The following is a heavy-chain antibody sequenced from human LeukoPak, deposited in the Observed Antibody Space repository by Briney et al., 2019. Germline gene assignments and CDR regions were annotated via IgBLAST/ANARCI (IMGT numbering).Heavy chain of an antibody. V-gene: IGHV1-69*05. CDR3: ARDRGARLERFYAFDF. D-gene: IGHD1-1*01. CDR2: IIPIFGTA. Sequence: EASVKVSCKASGGTFSSYAISWVRQAPGQGLEWMGGIIPIFGTANYAQKFQGRVTITTDESTSTAYMELSRLTSDDTAVYFCARDRGARLERFYAFDFWGQGTTVTVSS. CDR1: GGTFSSYA. J-gene: IGHJ3*01.